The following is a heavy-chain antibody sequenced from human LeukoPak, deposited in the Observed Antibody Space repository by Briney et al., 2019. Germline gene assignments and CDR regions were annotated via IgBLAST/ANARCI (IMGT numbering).Heavy chain of an antibody. J-gene: IGHJ4*02. CDR3: ATGSPYCSGGSCHFDY. V-gene: IGHV1-18*01. CDR1: GYTFTSYG. D-gene: IGHD2-15*01. CDR2: ISVYNGNT. Sequence: ASVKVSCKASGYTFTSYGISWVRQAPGQGLEWMGWISVYNGNTNYAQKLQGRVTMTTNTSTSTAYMELRSLRSDDTAVYYCATGSPYCSGGSCHFDYWGQGTLVTVSS.